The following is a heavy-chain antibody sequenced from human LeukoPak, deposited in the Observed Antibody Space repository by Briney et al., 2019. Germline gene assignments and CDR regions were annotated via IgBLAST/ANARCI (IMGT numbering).Heavy chain of an antibody. CDR3: TTVWPYSSGWYYFDY. CDR1: GFTFSSYA. D-gene: IGHD6-19*01. J-gene: IGHJ4*02. CDR2: ISANGAGT. V-gene: IGHV3-23*01. Sequence: GGSLRLSCAASGFTFSSYAMSWVRQAPGKGLEWVSAISANGAGTYYAASVKGRFTISRDNSKNTLFLQMISLRAEDTAVYYCTTVWPYSSGWYYFDYWGQGTLVTVSS.